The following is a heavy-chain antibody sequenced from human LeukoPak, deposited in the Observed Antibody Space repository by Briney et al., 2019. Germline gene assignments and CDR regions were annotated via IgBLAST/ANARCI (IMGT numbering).Heavy chain of an antibody. Sequence: GGSLRPSCAASGFTFSSYAMSWVRQAPGKGLEWVSAISGSGGSTYYADSVKGRFTISRDNSKNTLYLQMNSLRAEDTAVYYCAKTSGGFWSGYPNFDYWGQGTLVTVSS. CDR1: GFTFSSYA. V-gene: IGHV3-23*01. CDR3: AKTSGGFWSGYPNFDY. J-gene: IGHJ4*02. CDR2: ISGSGGST. D-gene: IGHD3-3*01.